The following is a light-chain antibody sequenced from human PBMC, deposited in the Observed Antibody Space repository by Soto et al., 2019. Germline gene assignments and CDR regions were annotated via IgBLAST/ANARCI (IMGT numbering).Light chain of an antibody. V-gene: IGKV1-9*01. Sequence: IQLTQSPSSLSASVGDRVTITCRASQGISSYLAWYQQKPGKAPKLLIYAASTLQSGVPSRFSGSGSGTDCTLTISSLQPEDFATYYCQQLNSYPPFTFGPGTKVDIK. J-gene: IGKJ3*01. CDR2: AAS. CDR1: QGISSY. CDR3: QQLNSYPPFT.